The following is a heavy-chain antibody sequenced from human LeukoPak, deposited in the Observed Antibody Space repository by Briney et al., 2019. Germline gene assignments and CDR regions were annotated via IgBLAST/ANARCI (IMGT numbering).Heavy chain of an antibody. CDR3: ARAGGSYYAVYNWFDP. Sequence: GGSLRLSCAASGFTFSTYAMNWIRQAPGKGLEWVSSISSSSSYIYYADSVKGRFTISRDNAKNSLYLQMNSLRAEDTAVYYCARAGGSYYAVYNWFDPWGQGTLVTVSS. CDR1: GFTFSTYA. CDR2: ISSSSSYI. D-gene: IGHD1-26*01. V-gene: IGHV3-21*01. J-gene: IGHJ5*02.